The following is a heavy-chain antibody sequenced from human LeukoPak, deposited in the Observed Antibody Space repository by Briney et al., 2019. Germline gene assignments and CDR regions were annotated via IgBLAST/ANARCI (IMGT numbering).Heavy chain of an antibody. CDR1: GGSISSSNW. CDR2: IYHSGST. Sequence: SETLSLTCAVSGGSISSSNWWSWVRQPPGKGLEWIGEIYHSGSTNYNPSLKSRVTISVDKSKNQFSLKLSSVTAAGTAVYYCASYDSSLGHFDYWGQGTLVTVSS. V-gene: IGHV4-4*02. D-gene: IGHD3-22*01. J-gene: IGHJ4*02. CDR3: ASYDSSLGHFDY.